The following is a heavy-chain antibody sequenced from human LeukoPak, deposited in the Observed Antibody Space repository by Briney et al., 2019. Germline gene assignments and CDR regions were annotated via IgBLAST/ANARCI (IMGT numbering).Heavy chain of an antibody. Sequence: GGSLRLSCAASGFTVSSNYMSWVRQAPGKGLEWVSVIYSGGSTYYADSVKGRFTISRDNSKNTLYLQMNSLRAEDTAVYYCARDYYYDSSGYYRYYYYGMDVWGQGTTVTVSS. D-gene: IGHD3-22*01. J-gene: IGHJ6*02. V-gene: IGHV3-53*01. CDR3: ARDYYYDSSGYYRYYYYGMDV. CDR2: IYSGGST. CDR1: GFTVSSNY.